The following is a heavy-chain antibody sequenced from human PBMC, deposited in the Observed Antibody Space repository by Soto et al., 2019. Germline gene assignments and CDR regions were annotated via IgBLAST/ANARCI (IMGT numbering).Heavy chain of an antibody. Sequence: GGSLRLSCAASGFTFSSYSMNWVRQAPGKGLEWVSSISSSSSYIYYADSVKGRFTISRDNAKNSLYLQMNSLRAEDTAVYYCARDHGLSSYAFDIWGQGTMVTVSS. CDR2: ISSSSSYI. V-gene: IGHV3-21*01. J-gene: IGHJ3*02. CDR3: ARDHGLSSYAFDI. D-gene: IGHD2-15*01. CDR1: GFTFSSYS.